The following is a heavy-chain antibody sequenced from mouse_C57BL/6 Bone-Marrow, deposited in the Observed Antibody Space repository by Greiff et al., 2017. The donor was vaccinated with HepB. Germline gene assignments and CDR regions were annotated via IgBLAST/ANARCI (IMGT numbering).Heavy chain of an antibody. D-gene: IGHD2-1*01. V-gene: IGHV1-4*01. CDR2: INPSSGYT. CDR3: ARDYGNYLYAMDY. J-gene: IGHJ4*01. Sequence: VQLQQSGAELARPGASVKMSCKASGYTFTSYTMHWVKQRPGQGLEWIGYINPSSGYTKYNQKFKDKATLTADKSSSTAYMQLSSLTSEDSAVYYCARDYGNYLYAMDYWGQGTSVTVSS. CDR1: GYTFTSYT.